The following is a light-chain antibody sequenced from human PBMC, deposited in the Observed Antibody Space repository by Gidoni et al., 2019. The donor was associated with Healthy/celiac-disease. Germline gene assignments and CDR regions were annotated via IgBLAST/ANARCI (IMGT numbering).Light chain of an antibody. V-gene: IGKV3-15*01. Sequence: IVMTQSPATLSVSPGERATLSCRASQSVSSNLAWYQQKPGQAPRLLIYGASTRATGIPSMFSGSVSGTEFTLTISSLHSEDFAVYYCQKYNNCLLTCGGGTKVEIK. J-gene: IGKJ4*01. CDR3: QKYNNCLLT. CDR2: GAS. CDR1: QSVSSN.